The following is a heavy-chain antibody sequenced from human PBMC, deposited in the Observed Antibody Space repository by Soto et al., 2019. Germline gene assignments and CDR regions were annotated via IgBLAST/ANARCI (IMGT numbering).Heavy chain of an antibody. J-gene: IGHJ3*01. CDR2: IIAILGKA. CDR1: GDTFDIYG. CDR3: ARERGGAIIVGVTGTFDV. V-gene: IGHV1-69*01. Sequence: QVELVQSGAEVKKPESSVKVSCKASGDTFDIYGFNWVRQAPGEGLEWMGVIIAILGKANYAEKFQGRVTITADESTSTAYMELSSLRSEDTAVYYCARERGGAIIVGVTGTFDVWGQGTLVTVSS. D-gene: IGHD3-22*01.